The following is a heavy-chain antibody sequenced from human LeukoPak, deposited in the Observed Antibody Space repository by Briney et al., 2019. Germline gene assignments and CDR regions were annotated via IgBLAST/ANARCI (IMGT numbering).Heavy chain of an antibody. D-gene: IGHD2-21*02. J-gene: IGHJ3*02. CDR3: ARDRLSANAFDM. V-gene: IGHV4-59*01. CDR1: GGSITSYY. CDR2: ISHIGST. Sequence: SETLSLTCSVSGGSITSYYWNWMRQPPGKGLEWIGYISHIGSTNYNPSLKSRLTISVDRPKNQFYLKLTSVTAADTAIYYCARDRLSANAFDMWGQGTVVTVSS.